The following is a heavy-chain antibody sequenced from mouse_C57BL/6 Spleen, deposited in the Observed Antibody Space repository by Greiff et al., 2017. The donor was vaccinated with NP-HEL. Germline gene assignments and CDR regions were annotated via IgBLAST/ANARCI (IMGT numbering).Heavy chain of an antibody. CDR3: ARITRGVMDY. Sequence: EVKLVESGGGLVKPGGSLKLSCAASGFTFSDYGMHWVRQAPEKGLEWVAYISSGSSTIYYAEKVKGRFTITRDNAKNTLFLQMTSLKSEDTARYYCARITRGVMDYWGQGTSVTVSS. D-gene: IGHD1-1*02. V-gene: IGHV5-17*01. CDR2: ISSGSSTI. J-gene: IGHJ4*01. CDR1: GFTFSDYG.